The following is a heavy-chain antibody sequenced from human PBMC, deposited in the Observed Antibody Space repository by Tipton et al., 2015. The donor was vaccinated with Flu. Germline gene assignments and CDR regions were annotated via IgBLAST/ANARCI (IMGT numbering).Heavy chain of an antibody. J-gene: IGHJ4*02. Sequence: TLSLTCTVSGDSVTSDYYWGWIRQPPGKGLEWIGNIYRTGSTYYNPSLKGRVTISIDTFKTQFSLRLSSVTAADTAVYYCVRLTYYYGSGTSDFWGQGTLVTVSS. V-gene: IGHV4-38-2*02. CDR1: GDSVTSDYY. D-gene: IGHD3-10*01. CDR3: VRLTYYYGSGTSDF. CDR2: IYRTGST.